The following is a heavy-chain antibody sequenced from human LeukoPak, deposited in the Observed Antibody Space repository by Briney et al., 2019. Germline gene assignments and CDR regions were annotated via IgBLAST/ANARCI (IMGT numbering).Heavy chain of an antibody. Sequence: SETLSLTCTVSGGSISSSSYYWGWIRQPPGKGLEWIGSIYYSGSTYYNPSLKSRVTISVDTSKNQFSLKLSSVTAADTAVYYCARGSISGWYDYWGQGTLVTVSS. CDR1: GGSISSSSYY. D-gene: IGHD6-19*01. CDR3: ARGSISGWYDY. V-gene: IGHV4-39*07. J-gene: IGHJ4*02. CDR2: IYYSGST.